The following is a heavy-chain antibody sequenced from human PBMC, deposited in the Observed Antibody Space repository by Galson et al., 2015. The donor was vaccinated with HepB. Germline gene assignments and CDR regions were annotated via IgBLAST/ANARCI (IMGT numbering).Heavy chain of an antibody. CDR3: ARGGDYYGDYAEGVYFDY. V-gene: IGHV4-30-4*01. Sequence: LSLTCTVSGGSISSGDYYWSWIRQPPGKGLEWIGYIYYSGSTYYNPSLKSRVTISVDTSKNQFPLKLSSVTAADTAVYYCARGGDYYGDYAEGVYFDYWGQGTLVTVSS. D-gene: IGHD4-17*01. J-gene: IGHJ4*02. CDR1: GGSISSGDYY. CDR2: IYYSGST.